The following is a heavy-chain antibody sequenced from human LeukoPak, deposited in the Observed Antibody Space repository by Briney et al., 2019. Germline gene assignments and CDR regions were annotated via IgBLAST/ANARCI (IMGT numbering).Heavy chain of an antibody. V-gene: IGHV3-74*01. CDR2: ISSDGSDT. CDR1: GFTFSSYW. Sequence: GGSLRLSCAASGFTFSSYWMHWVRQAQGKGLVWVSRISSDGSDTTYADSVKGRFTISRDNAKKMLYLQMNGLRVDDTAVYYCTRAPYHGDYVSWAWGQGTLVTVSS. CDR3: TRAPYHGDYVSWA. D-gene: IGHD4-17*01. J-gene: IGHJ4*02.